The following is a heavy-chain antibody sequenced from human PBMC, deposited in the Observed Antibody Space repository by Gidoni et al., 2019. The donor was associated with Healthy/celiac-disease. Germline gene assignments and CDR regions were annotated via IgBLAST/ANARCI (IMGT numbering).Heavy chain of an antibody. D-gene: IGHD3-9*01. CDR2: IIPIFGTA. Sequence: QVQLVQSGAEVKKPGSSVKVSCKASGGTFSSYAISWVRQAPGQGLEWMGGIIPIFGTANYAQKFQGRVTITADESTSTAYMELSSLRSEVTAVYYCARVPRLRYFDWKFDSWGQGTLVTVSS. CDR3: ARVPRLRYFDWKFDS. J-gene: IGHJ5*01. CDR1: GGTFSSYA. V-gene: IGHV1-69*01.